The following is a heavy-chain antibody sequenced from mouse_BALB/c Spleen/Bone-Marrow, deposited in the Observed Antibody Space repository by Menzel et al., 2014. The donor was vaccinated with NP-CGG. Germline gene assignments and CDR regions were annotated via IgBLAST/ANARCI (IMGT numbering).Heavy chain of an antibody. V-gene: IGHV1S130*01. CDR1: GYTFTNSW. D-gene: IGHD2-14*01. J-gene: IGHJ2*01. Sequence: QVQLQQSGSVLVRPGASVKLSCKASGYTFTNSWIHWAKPRLGQGLEWIGEIHPNSGNTNFNEKFKVKATLTVDTSSSTAYVDLSSLTAEDSAVYYCARHHRYAYYFDYWGQGTTLTVSS. CDR3: ARHHRYAYYFDY. CDR2: IHPNSGNT.